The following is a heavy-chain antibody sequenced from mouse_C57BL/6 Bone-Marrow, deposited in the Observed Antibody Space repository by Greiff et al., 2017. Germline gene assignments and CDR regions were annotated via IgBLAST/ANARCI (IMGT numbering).Heavy chain of an antibody. CDR1: GFNIKDDY. Sequence: VQLQQSGAELVRPGASVKLSCTASGFNIKDDYMHWVKQRPEQGLEWIGWIDPENGDTEYASKFQGKATITADTSSNAAYLQLSSLTSEDTAVYYCTTRTVVKDYWGQGTTLTVSS. V-gene: IGHV14-4*01. CDR3: TTRTVVKDY. CDR2: IDPENGDT. J-gene: IGHJ2*01. D-gene: IGHD1-1*01.